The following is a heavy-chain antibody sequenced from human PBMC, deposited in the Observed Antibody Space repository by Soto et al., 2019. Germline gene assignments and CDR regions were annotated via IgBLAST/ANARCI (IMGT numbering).Heavy chain of an antibody. J-gene: IGHJ4*02. CDR3: AKDPSVDIVAYYDY. CDR2: ISGSGGST. CDR1: GFTFSSYA. V-gene: IGHV3-23*01. D-gene: IGHD5-12*01. Sequence: EVQLLESGGGLVQPGGSLRLSCAASGFTFSSYAMSWVRQAPGKGLEWVSAISGSGGSTYYADSVKGRFTISRDNSKNTLYMQMNSLRAEDTAVYYSAKDPSVDIVAYYDYWGQGTLVTVSS.